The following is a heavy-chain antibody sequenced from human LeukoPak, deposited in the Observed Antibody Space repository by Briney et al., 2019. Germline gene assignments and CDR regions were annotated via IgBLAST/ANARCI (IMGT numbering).Heavy chain of an antibody. CDR3: AREAIFGVVISFDAFDI. J-gene: IGHJ3*02. V-gene: IGHV3-20*04. D-gene: IGHD3-3*01. Sequence: GGSLRLSCAASGFTFSSYSMHWVRQAPGKGLEWVSGINWNGGSTGYADSVKGRFTISRDNAKNSLYLQMNSLGAEDTALYYCAREAIFGVVISFDAFDIWGQGTMVTVSS. CDR2: INWNGGST. CDR1: GFTFSSYS.